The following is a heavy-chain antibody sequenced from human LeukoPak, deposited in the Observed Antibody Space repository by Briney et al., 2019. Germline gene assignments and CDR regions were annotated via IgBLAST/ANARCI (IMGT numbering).Heavy chain of an antibody. CDR2: IYHSGST. CDR1: GGSISSGGYS. CDR3: ARADYGLNWFDP. V-gene: IGHV4-30-2*01. D-gene: IGHD4/OR15-4a*01. J-gene: IGHJ5*02. Sequence: SETLTLTCAVSGGSISSGGYSWSWIRQPPGKGLEWIGYIYHSGSTYYNPSLKSRVTISVDRSKNQFSLKLSSVTAADTAVYYCARADYGLNWFDPWGQGTLVIVSS.